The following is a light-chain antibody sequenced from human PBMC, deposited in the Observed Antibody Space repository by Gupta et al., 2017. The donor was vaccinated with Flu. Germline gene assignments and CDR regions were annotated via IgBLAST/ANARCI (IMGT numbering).Light chain of an antibody. CDR2: DVS. CDR1: STDVGAYDY. V-gene: IGLV2-14*03. CDR3: GSYSINTYLL. J-gene: IGLJ2*01. Sequence: SALTQPDSVSGSPGQSITISCTGTSTDVGAYDYVSWYQQYSGKAPNLLIFDVSNRPSGVPNRFSGSKSGNTASLTISGLQTEDEADYYCGSYSINTYLLFGGGTKLTVL.